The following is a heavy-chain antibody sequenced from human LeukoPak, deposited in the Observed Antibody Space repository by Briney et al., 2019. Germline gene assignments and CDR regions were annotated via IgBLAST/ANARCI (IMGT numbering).Heavy chain of an antibody. CDR1: GFTFSSYT. Sequence: GGSLRLSCAGSGFTFSSYTMTWVRQTTGKGLEWIASISPTAVSTFHADSVKGRFTISRDNGRNSVYLQMYSLRAEDTAVYFCARDFLGESGAGGYWGQGILVTVSS. CDR2: ISPTAVST. J-gene: IGHJ4*02. V-gene: IGHV3-21*01. D-gene: IGHD3-10*01. CDR3: ARDFLGESGAGGY.